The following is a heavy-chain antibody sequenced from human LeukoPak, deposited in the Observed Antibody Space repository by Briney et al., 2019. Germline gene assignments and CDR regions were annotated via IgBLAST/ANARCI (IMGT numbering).Heavy chain of an antibody. V-gene: IGHV3-23*01. CDR3: ATDDY. J-gene: IGHJ4*02. CDR1: GFTFSSYA. Sequence: GGSLRLSCAASGFTFSSYAMSWVRQAPGQGPEWVSGISGHSDSTYHADSVKGRFTISRDNSKNTLYLQMNSLRAEDTAVYYCATDDYWGQGTLVTVSS. CDR2: ISGHSDST.